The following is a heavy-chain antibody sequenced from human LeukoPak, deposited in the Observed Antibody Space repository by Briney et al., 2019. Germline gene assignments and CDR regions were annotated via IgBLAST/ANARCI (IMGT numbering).Heavy chain of an antibody. CDR3: ARVVHYGDYPSYFDY. CDR1: GGSISSSSYY. CDR2: IYYSGST. Sequence: SETLSLTCTVSGGSISSSSYYWGWIRQPPGKGLEWIGSIYYSGSTYYNPSLKSRVTISVDTSKNQFSLKLSSVTAADTAVYYCARVVHYGDYPSYFDYWGQGTPVTVSS. D-gene: IGHD4-17*01. V-gene: IGHV4-39*01. J-gene: IGHJ4*02.